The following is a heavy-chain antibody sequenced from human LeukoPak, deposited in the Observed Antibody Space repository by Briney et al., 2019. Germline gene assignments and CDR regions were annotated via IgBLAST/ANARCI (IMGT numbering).Heavy chain of an antibody. CDR3: ARTTYDSSGYYYELSAFDI. D-gene: IGHD3-22*01. V-gene: IGHV4-61*08. CDR2: IYYSGST. Sequence: LETLSLTCTVSGGSISSGGYYWSWIRQHPGKGLEWIGYIYYSGSTNYNPSLKSRVTISVDTSKNQFSLKLSSVTAADTAVYYCARTTYDSSGYYYELSAFDIWGQGTMVTVSS. J-gene: IGHJ3*02. CDR1: GGSISSGGYY.